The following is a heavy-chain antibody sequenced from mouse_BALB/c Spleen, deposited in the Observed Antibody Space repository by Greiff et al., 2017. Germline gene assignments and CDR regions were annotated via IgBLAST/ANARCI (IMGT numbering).Heavy chain of an antibody. CDR1: GYTFTDYE. CDR3: TRHEYYAMDY. J-gene: IGHJ4*01. Sequence: VKLLESGAELVRPGASVTLSCKASGYTFTDYEMHWVKQTPVHGLEWIGAIDPETGGTAYNQRFNGKATLTADKSSSKAYMVLRSQTSEDSAVYCCTRHEYYAMDYWGQGTSVTVSS. V-gene: IGHV1-15*01. CDR2: IDPETGGT.